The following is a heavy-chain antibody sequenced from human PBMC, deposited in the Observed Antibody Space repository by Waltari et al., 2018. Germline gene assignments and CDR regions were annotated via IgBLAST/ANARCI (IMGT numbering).Heavy chain of an antibody. CDR3: AKPGRGYYFQH. Sequence: EVQLVESGGVVVQPGGSLRLSCAASGFTFDDYTMHWVRQAPGKCLEWVSLISWDGGSTYYADSVKGRFTISRDNSKNSLYLQMNSLRTEDTALYYCAKPGRGYYFQHWGQGTLVTVSS. V-gene: IGHV3-43*01. CDR1: GFTFDDYT. J-gene: IGHJ1*01. D-gene: IGHD5-12*01. CDR2: ISWDGGST.